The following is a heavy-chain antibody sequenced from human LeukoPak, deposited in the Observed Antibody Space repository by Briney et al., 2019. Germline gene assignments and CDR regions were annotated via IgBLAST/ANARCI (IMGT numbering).Heavy chain of an antibody. J-gene: IGHJ6*02. CDR2: INHSGST. V-gene: IGHV4-34*01. Sequence: PSETLSLTCAVYGVSFSGYYWSWIRQPPGKGLEWIGEINHSGSTNYNPSLKSRVTISVDTSKNQFSLKLSSVTAADTAVYYCTRVKPLRYFDWLFHYYYGMDVWGQGTTVTVSS. CDR1: GVSFSGYY. D-gene: IGHD3-9*01. CDR3: TRVKPLRYFDWLFHYYYGMDV.